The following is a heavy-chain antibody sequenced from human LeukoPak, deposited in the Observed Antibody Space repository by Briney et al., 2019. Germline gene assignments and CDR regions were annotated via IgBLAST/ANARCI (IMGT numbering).Heavy chain of an antibody. Sequence: ETLSLTRTVSGGSISSYYWSWIRQPPGKGLEWVSAISGSGGSTYYADSVKGRFTISRDNSKNTLYLQMNSLRAEDTAVYYCANSPGSYYEPPLFDYWGQGTLVTVSS. CDR1: GGSISSYY. D-gene: IGHD1-26*01. CDR3: ANSPGSYYEPPLFDY. J-gene: IGHJ4*02. V-gene: IGHV3-23*01. CDR2: ISGSGGST.